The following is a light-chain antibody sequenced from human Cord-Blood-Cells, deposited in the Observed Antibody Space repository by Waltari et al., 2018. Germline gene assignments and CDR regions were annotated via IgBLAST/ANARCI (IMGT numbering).Light chain of an antibody. Sequence: QSALTQPPSASGSPGQSVPISCTGTSSDVGGYNYVSWYQQHPGKAPKLMIYEVSKRPSGVPDRCAATKAANTAALPGASLQAKDEADYYCSSYAGSNTLLFGGGTKLTVL. V-gene: IGLV2-8*01. CDR1: SSDVGGYNY. CDR2: EVS. CDR3: SSYAGSNTLL. J-gene: IGLJ2*01.